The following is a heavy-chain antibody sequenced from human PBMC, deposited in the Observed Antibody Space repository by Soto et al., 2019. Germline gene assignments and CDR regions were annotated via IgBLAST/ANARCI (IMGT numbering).Heavy chain of an antibody. D-gene: IGHD7-27*01. CDR3: TRGDWGGDY. CDR1: GFTFGSYG. V-gene: IGHV3-48*02. Sequence: EVQLVESGGGLVQPGGSLRLSCAASGFTFGSYGMSWVRQAPGKGLEWVSYISSSSSTIYYADSVKGRFTISRDNAKNSLYLQMNSLRDEDTAVYSCTRGDWGGDYWGQGTLVTVSS. J-gene: IGHJ4*02. CDR2: ISSSSSTI.